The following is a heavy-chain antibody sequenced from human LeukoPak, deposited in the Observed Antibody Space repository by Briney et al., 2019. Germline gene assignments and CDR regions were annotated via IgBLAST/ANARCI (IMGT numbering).Heavy chain of an antibody. CDR2: IGADNDST. CDR1: GYIFTSYG. J-gene: IGHJ3*02. CDR3: ARWGGYQLLSHAFDI. D-gene: IGHD2-2*01. Sequence: ASVKVSCKASGYIFTSYGITWVRQAPGQGLEWMGWIGADNDSTKYAQKFQGRVTMTTDTSTSTAYMELRSLRSDDTDDTAVYYCARWGGYQLLSHAFDIWGQGTMVTVSS. V-gene: IGHV1-18*01.